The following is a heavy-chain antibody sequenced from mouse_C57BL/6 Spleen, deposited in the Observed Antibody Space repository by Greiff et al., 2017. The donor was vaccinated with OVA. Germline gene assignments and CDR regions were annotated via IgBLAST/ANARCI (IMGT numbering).Heavy chain of an antibody. CDR1: GFTFSSYA. CDR3: ASLSGFDY. CDR2: ISDGGSYT. V-gene: IGHV5-4*01. J-gene: IGHJ2*01. Sequence: EVQVVESGGGLVKPGGSLKLSCAASGFTFSSYAMSWVRQTPEKRLEWVATISDGGSYTYYPDNVKGRFTISRDNAKNNLYLQMSHLKSEDTAMYYCASLSGFDYWGQGTTLTVSS.